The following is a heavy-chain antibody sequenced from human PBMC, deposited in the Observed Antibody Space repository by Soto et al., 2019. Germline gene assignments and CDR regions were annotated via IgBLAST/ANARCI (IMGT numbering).Heavy chain of an antibody. D-gene: IGHD4-4*01. V-gene: IGHV3-7*03. J-gene: IGHJ4*02. CDR1: GFIFSNYW. Sequence: PGGSLRLSCVASGFIFSNYWMSWVRQAPGKGLEWVANINVDGSNQHYVGSVKSRFTASRDNAKNTLFLHINSLRAEDTAVYYCASGHRVEYCNFGYWGPGTLVTVSS. CDR2: INVDGSNQ. CDR3: ASGHRVEYCNFGY.